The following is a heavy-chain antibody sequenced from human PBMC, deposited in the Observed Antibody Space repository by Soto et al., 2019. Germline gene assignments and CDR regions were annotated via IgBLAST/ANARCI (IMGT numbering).Heavy chain of an antibody. V-gene: IGHV1-18*01. CDR2: ISAYKGNT. D-gene: IGHD3-22*01. J-gene: IGHJ6*02. CDR1: GYTFTSYG. Sequence: QVQLVQSGAEVKKPGASVKVSCKASGYTFTSYGISWVRQAPGQGLEWMGWISAYKGNTKYAQKLKGRITRTTDTATSTAYMELRSLRSDDTAVYYCARDLFPPYYYDSSGYYSGNGMDVWGQGTTVTVPS. CDR3: ARDLFPPYYYDSSGYYSGNGMDV.